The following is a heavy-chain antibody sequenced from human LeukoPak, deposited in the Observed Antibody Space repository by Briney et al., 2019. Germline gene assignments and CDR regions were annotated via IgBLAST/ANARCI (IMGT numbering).Heavy chain of an antibody. Sequence: GESLKISCKGSGFKFTNYWIGWVRQTPGRGPECMGIIYPGDSDTRYSPSFQGQVAMSVDMSTDTAHLQWSGLRASDTAMYYCFLCTWAYDFFVNWGQGTLVTVSS. D-gene: IGHD3/OR15-3a*01. CDR3: FLCTWAYDFFVN. CDR1: GFKFTNYW. J-gene: IGHJ4*01. CDR2: IYPGDSDT. V-gene: IGHV5-51*01.